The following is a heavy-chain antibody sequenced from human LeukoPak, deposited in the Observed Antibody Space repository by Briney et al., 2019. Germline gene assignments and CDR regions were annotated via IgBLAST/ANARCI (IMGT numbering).Heavy chain of an antibody. CDR1: GFTFSSYA. CDR2: RSYDGSNK. V-gene: IGHV3-30-3*01. D-gene: IGHD3-22*01. J-gene: IGHJ4*02. CDR3: ASAIYDSSGYYYVVGFDY. Sequence: PGGSLRLSCAASGFTFSSYAMHWVRQAPGKGLEWVAVRSYDGSNKYYADSVKGRFTISRDNSKNTLYLQMNSLRAEDTAVYYCASAIYDSSGYYYVVGFDYWGQGTLVTVSS.